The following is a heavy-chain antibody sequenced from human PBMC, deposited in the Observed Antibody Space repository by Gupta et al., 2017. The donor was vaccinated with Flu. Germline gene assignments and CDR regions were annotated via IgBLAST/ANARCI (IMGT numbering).Heavy chain of an antibody. D-gene: IGHD3-10*01. CDR1: GFNFKDFY. CDR2: IDRFGDDI. J-gene: IGHJ2*01. V-gene: IGHV3-11*01. Sequence: QVHLVESGGLLVKPGGSLRLSCAVSGFNFKDFYMSWIRQTPGKGLERVSYIDRFGDDIYYGDSVKGRFTISRDNANNSLFLQMNSLRVEDTAVYFCAKLSRGPWRFDLWGRGSLVTVSS. CDR3: AKLSRGPWRFDL.